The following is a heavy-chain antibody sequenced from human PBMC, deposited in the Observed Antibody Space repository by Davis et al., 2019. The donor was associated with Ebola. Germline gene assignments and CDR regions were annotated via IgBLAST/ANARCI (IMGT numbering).Heavy chain of an antibody. Sequence: PGGSLRLSCATSGFTFSSHNMSWVRQAPGKGLEWVSYISSGGSYTSYADSVKGRFTITRDNAKNSLYLEMSSLRAEDTAVYYCARGEVPMVTIDSWGQGTLVTVSS. CDR1: GFTFSSHN. D-gene: IGHD4/OR15-4a*01. V-gene: IGHV3-21*01. CDR2: ISSGGSYT. J-gene: IGHJ4*02. CDR3: ARGEVPMVTIDS.